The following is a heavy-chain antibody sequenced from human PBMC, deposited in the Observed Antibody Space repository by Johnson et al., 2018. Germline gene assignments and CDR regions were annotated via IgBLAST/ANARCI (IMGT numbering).Heavy chain of an antibody. J-gene: IGHJ6*02. CDR1: GFTFRSYW. D-gene: IGHD2-15*01. CDR3: ARVRVVDYYGMDV. V-gene: IGHV3-7*01. Sequence: VQLVQSGGGLVQPGGSLRLSCAVYGFTFRSYWMSWVRQAPGKGLEWVANIKEDASEKYYVDSVKGRFTISRDNAKNSLYLQMNSLRAEDTAGYYCARVRVVDYYGMDVWGPGTTVTVSS. CDR2: IKEDASEK.